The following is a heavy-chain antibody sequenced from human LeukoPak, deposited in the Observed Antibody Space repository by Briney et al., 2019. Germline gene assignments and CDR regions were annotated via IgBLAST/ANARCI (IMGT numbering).Heavy chain of an antibody. CDR2: ISWNSGSI. CDR3: AKDMFPHYYDSSGLDY. D-gene: IGHD3-22*01. V-gene: IGHV3-9*03. CDR1: GFTFDDYA. J-gene: IGHJ4*02. Sequence: GGSLRLSCAASGFTFDDYAMHWVRQAPGKGLEWFSGISWNSGSIGYADSVKGRFTISRDNAKNSLYLQMNSLRAEDMALYYCAKDMFPHYYDSSGLDYWGQGTLVTVSS.